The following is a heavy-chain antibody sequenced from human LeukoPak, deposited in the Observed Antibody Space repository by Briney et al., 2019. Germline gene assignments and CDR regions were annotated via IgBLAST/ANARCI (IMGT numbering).Heavy chain of an antibody. V-gene: IGHV3-21*01. J-gene: IGHJ6*02. CDR1: GFTFSSYS. D-gene: IGHD6-13*01. CDR2: INSSSSYI. Sequence: GGSLRLSCAASGFTFSSYSMNWVRQAPGKGLEWVSSINSSSSYIYYADSVKGRFTISRDNAKNSLYLQMNSLRAEDTAVYYCARSQQLATPGMDVWGQGTTVTVSS. CDR3: ARSQQLATPGMDV.